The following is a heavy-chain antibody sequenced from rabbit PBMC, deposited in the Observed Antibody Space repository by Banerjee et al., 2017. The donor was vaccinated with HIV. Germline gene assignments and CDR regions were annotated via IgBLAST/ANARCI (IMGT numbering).Heavy chain of an antibody. Sequence: QSLEESGGDLVKPGASLTLTCTASGFSFSNYYYICWVRQAPGKGLEWIACIYVDSVANTCYANWAKGRFSISKTSSTTVTLQMTSLTAADTASYFCARVLVEYDYGMDLWGPGTLVTVS. CDR2: IYVDSVANT. J-gene: IGHJ6*01. D-gene: IGHD4-2*01. CDR1: GFSFSNYYY. V-gene: IGHV1S40*01. CDR3: ARVLVEYDYGMDL.